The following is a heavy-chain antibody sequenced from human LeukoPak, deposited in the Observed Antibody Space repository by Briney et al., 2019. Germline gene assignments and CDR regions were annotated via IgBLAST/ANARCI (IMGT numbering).Heavy chain of an antibody. CDR3: ARASWVSSTDAVR. Sequence: PGGSLRLSCAASGLSFSTFAMSWVRQGPARGLEWVSSLRGNGETFYADFGKGRFTLSSDSSRNTVYLQLNNLRVEDTAIYYCARASWVSSTDAVRWGQGTLVTVCS. D-gene: IGHD3-16*01. CDR1: GLSFSTFA. V-gene: IGHV3-23*01. CDR2: LRGNGET. J-gene: IGHJ4*02.